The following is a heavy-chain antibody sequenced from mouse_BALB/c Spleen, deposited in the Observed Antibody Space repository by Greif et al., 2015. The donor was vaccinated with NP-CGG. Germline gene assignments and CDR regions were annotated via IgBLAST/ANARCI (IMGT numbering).Heavy chain of an antibody. Sequence: VQLQQSGAELMKPGASVKISCKATGYTFSSYWIEWVKQRPGHGLEWIGEILPGSGSTNYNEKFKGKATFTADTSSNTACMQLSSLTSEDSGVYYCARYYDDYAMDYWGQGTSVTVSS. CDR3: ARYYDDYAMDY. CDR2: ILPGSGST. CDR1: GYTFSSYW. D-gene: IGHD1-1*01. J-gene: IGHJ4*01. V-gene: IGHV1-9*01.